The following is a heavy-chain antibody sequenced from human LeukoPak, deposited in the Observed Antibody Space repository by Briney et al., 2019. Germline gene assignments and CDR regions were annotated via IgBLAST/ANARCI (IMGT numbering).Heavy chain of an antibody. J-gene: IGHJ4*02. CDR1: GFTFSSYA. D-gene: IGHD3-22*01. CDR3: ARDSLDYYDSSGYHTLDY. CDR2: ISGSGGST. V-gene: IGHV3-23*01. Sequence: GGSLRLSCAASGFTFSSYAMSWVRQAPGKGLEWVSAISGSGGSTYSADSVKGRFTISRDNSKNTLYLQMNSLRAEDTAVYYCARDSLDYYDSSGYHTLDYWGQGTLVTVSS.